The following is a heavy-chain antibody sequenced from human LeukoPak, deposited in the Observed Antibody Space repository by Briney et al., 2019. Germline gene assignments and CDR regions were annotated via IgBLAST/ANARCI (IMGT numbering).Heavy chain of an antibody. CDR2: ITQSGNT. V-gene: IGHV4-34*01. CDR3: ARHDEYSSNHVGLDY. CDR1: GGSFSNFY. Sequence: PSETLSLTCAIYGGSFSNFYWNWIRQSPGKGLEWIGEITQSGNTNYNPSLKRRVTISVDTSKNHFSLKLTSVTAADTAVYYCARHDEYSSNHVGLDYWGQGTLVTVSS. J-gene: IGHJ4*02. D-gene: IGHD6-13*01.